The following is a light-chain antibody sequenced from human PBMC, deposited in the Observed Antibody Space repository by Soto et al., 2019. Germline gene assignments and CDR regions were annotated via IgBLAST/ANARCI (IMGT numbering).Light chain of an antibody. Sequence: EIVMTQSPATLSVNPGERATLSCRASQSISGKLAWYQQRPGQAPRLLVYGASTRATGIPARFSATGSGTEFTLTISSLQSDDFAVYYCQQYNSWTLITFGQGTRLEIK. J-gene: IGKJ5*01. CDR2: GAS. V-gene: IGKV3-15*01. CDR3: QQYNSWTLIT. CDR1: QSISGK.